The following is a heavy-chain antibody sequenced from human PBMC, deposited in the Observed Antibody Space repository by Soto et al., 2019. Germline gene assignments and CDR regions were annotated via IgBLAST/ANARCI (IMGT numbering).Heavy chain of an antibody. CDR1: GFIFTNFW. Sequence: PGGSLRLSCEASGFIFTNFWMHWVRQVPGKGLEWVSRIDTSGSSTSYADSVKGRFTISRDNAKNTVSLQMNSLRAEDTGVYYCAKDSWYFDLWSQGSLVTVSS. CDR3: AKDSWYFDL. J-gene: IGHJ4*02. V-gene: IGHV3-74*01. D-gene: IGHD6-13*01. CDR2: IDTSGSST.